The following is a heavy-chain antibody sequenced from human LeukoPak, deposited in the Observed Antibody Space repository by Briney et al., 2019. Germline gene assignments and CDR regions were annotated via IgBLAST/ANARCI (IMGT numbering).Heavy chain of an antibody. Sequence: GGSLRLSCAASGFTFSSYAMHWVRQAPGKGLEYVSAISSNGGSTYYANSVKGRFTISRDNSKNTLYLQMGSLRAEDMAVYYCARGPLWLQLGFDYWGQGTLVTVSS. CDR1: GFTFSSYA. V-gene: IGHV3-64*01. D-gene: IGHD5-24*01. CDR3: ARGPLWLQLGFDY. J-gene: IGHJ4*02. CDR2: ISSNGGST.